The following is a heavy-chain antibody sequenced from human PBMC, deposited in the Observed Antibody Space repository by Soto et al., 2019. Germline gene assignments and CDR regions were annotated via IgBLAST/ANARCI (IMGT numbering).Heavy chain of an antibody. CDR2: IKSKTDGGTT. CDR1: GFTFSNAW. V-gene: IGHV3-15*01. J-gene: IGHJ1*01. Sequence: GGSLRLSCAASGFTFSNAWMSWVRQAPGKGLEWVGRIKSKTDGGTTDYAAPVKGRFTISRDDSKNTLYLQMNSLKTEDTAVYYCTTAYGDSSAEYFQHWGQGTLVTVSS. CDR3: TTAYGDSSAEYFQH. D-gene: IGHD4-17*01.